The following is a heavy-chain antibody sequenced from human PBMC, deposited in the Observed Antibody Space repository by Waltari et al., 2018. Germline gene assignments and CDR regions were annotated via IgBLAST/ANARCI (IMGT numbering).Heavy chain of an antibody. CDR3: ARERRGYYAEY. CDR2: ITYDGSNK. Sequence: QVQLAESGGGVVQPGRSGRLSCASSGYTSVDYAMHLVRQVPGKGLEWVTLITYDGSNKYYADSVKGRFTISRDDSKNTLHLQMNSLRDEDTAIYYCARERRGYYAEYWGQGTLVTVSS. CDR1: GYTSVDYA. V-gene: IGHV3-30*02. J-gene: IGHJ4*02.